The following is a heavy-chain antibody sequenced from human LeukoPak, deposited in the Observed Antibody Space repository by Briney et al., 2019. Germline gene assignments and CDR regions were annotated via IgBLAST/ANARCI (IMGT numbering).Heavy chain of an antibody. Sequence: ASVKFSCKASGGTFNNYAVTWVRQAPGQGLEWMGWISAYNGNTNYAQKLQGRVTMTTDTSTSTAYMELRSLRSDDTAVYYCARDMIDVLRFLEWSLDAFDIWGQGTMVTVSS. CDR2: ISAYNGNT. CDR3: ARDMIDVLRFLEWSLDAFDI. D-gene: IGHD3-3*01. CDR1: GGTFNNYA. V-gene: IGHV1-18*01. J-gene: IGHJ3*02.